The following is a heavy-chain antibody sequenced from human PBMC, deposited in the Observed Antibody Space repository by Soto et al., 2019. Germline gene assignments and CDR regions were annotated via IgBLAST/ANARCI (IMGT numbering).Heavy chain of an antibody. J-gene: IGHJ6*02. V-gene: IGHV1-69*13. Sequence: SVKVSCKASGGTFSSYAISWVRQAPGQGLEWMGGIIPIFGTANYAQKFQGRVTITADESTSTAYMELSSLRSEDTAVYYCARGSVIGIVYALDTSPNSYGMDVWGQRTTVTVSS. D-gene: IGHD2-8*01. CDR2: IIPIFGTA. CDR1: GGTFSSYA. CDR3: ARGSVIGIVYALDTSPNSYGMDV.